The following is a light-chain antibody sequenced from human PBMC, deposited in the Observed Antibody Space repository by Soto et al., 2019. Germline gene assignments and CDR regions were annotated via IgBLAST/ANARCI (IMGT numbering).Light chain of an antibody. J-gene: IGKJ3*01. CDR2: GAS. Sequence: EIVLTQSPGTLSLSPGERATLSCRASQSVSSSYLAWYQQKPGPAPRLLIYGASSRATGIPDRFSGSGSGTDFTLTISRLEPEDFAVYYCHQYGSSPPPFGPGTKVDIK. V-gene: IGKV3-20*01. CDR3: HQYGSSPPP. CDR1: QSVSSSY.